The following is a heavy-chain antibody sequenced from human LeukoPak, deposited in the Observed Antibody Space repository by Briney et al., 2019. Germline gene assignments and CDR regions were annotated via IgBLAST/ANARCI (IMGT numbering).Heavy chain of an antibody. CDR2: INHSGST. CDR1: GGSFSGYY. J-gene: IGHJ5*02. CDR3: ARGGSIASRGYGYNWFDP. Sequence: SETLSLTCAVYGGSFSGYYWSWIRQPPGKGLEWIGEINHSGSTNYNPSLKSRVTISVDTSKNQFSLQLSSVTAADTAVYYCARGGSIASRGYGYNWFDPWGQGTLVTVSS. D-gene: IGHD6-6*01. V-gene: IGHV4-34*01.